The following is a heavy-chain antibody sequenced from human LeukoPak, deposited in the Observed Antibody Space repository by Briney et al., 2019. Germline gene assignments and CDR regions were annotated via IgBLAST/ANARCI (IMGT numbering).Heavy chain of an antibody. D-gene: IGHD5-12*01. CDR1: GGFVISGAYY. CDR2: IYYTGST. V-gene: IGHV4-31*03. Sequence: SETLSLTCTVSGGFVISGAYYWSWIRQYPGKGLEWIGYIYYTGSTYYNPSLKSRVTISVHTSKNQFSLRLRSVTAADTAVYYCATAGYSGFDFNFDYWGQGTLVTVSS. CDR3: ATAGYSGFDFNFDY. J-gene: IGHJ4*02.